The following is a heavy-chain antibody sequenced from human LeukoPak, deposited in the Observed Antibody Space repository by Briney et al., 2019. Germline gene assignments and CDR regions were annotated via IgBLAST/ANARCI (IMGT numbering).Heavy chain of an antibody. D-gene: IGHD3-22*01. V-gene: IGHV3-30-3*01. J-gene: IGHJ1*01. CDR1: GFTFSSYA. CDR3: ARDLVTMIVVVIVAW. Sequence: GESLKISCAASGFTFSSYAMHWVRQAPGKGLEWVAVISYDGSNKYYADSVKGRFTISRDNSKNTLYLQMNSLRAEDTAVYYCARDLVTMIVVVIVAWWGQGTLVTVSS. CDR2: ISYDGSNK.